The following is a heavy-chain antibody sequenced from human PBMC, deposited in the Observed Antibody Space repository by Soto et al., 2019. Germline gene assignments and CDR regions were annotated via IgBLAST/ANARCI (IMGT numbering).Heavy chain of an antibody. CDR2: ISGSGGST. CDR1: GFTFSSYA. J-gene: IGHJ6*02. Sequence: GGSLRLSCAASGFTFSSYAMSWVRQAPGKGLEWVSAISGSGGSTYYADSVKGRFTISRDNSKNTLYLQMNSLRAEDTAVYYCAKSLFPSDYYYYYGMDVWGQGTTVTVSS. CDR3: AKSLFPSDYYYYYGMDV. V-gene: IGHV3-23*01.